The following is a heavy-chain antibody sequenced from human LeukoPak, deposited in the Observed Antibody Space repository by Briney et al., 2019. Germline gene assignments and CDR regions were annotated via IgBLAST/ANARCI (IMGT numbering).Heavy chain of an antibody. J-gene: IGHJ3*02. CDR3: ARDKMEWLLSARVAGAFDI. CDR2: IRYDGSNK. D-gene: IGHD3-3*01. V-gene: IGHV3-30*02. Sequence: GGSLRLSCAASGFTFSSYGMHWVRQAPGKGLEWVASIRYDGSNKYYAESVKGRFTISRDISKNTLYLQMNSLRAEDTAVYYCARDKMEWLLSARVAGAFDIWGQGTMVTVSS. CDR1: GFTFSSYG.